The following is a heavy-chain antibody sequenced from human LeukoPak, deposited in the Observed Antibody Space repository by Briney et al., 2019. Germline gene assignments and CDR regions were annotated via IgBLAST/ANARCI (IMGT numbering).Heavy chain of an antibody. Sequence: GESLKISCKGSGYSFISYWIGWVRQMPGKGLEWMGIIYPADSDTRNSPSFQGQVTISADKSINTAYLQWNSLKASDTAMYFCARLKGGSGAPFDYWGQGTLVTVSS. J-gene: IGHJ4*02. V-gene: IGHV5-51*01. CDR2: IYPADSDT. CDR1: GYSFISYW. CDR3: ARLKGGSGAPFDY. D-gene: IGHD1-26*01.